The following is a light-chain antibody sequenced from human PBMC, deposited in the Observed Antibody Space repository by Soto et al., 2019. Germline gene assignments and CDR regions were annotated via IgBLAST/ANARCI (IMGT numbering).Light chain of an antibody. J-gene: IGLJ3*02. CDR2: EVS. V-gene: IGLV2-14*01. Sequence: QSALTQPASVSGSPGQSINISCTGTSSDVGGYNYVSWYQQHPGKAPKFMIYEVSNRPSGVSNRFSGSKSGNTASLTISGLQDEDEAAYYCSSYTRSSTPWVFGGGTKLTVL. CDR1: SSDVGGYNY. CDR3: SSYTRSSTPWV.